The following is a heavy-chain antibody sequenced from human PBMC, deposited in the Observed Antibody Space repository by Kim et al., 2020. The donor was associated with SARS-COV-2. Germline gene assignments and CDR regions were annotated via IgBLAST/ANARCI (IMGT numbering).Heavy chain of an antibody. Sequence: SVKVSCKASGGTFSSYAISWVRQAPGQGLEWMGRIIPILGIANYAQKFQGRVTITADKSTSTAYMELSSLRSEDTAVYYCARDPQNTEYGDYISCFDYWGQGTLVTVSS. D-gene: IGHD4-17*01. CDR2: IIPILGIA. V-gene: IGHV1-69*04. CDR1: GGTFSSYA. CDR3: ARDPQNTEYGDYISCFDY. J-gene: IGHJ4*02.